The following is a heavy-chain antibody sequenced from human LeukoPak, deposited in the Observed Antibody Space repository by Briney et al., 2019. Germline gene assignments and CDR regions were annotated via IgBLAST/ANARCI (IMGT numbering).Heavy chain of an antibody. Sequence: GGSLRLSCAASGFTFSSYWMSWVRQAPGKGLERVANIKQDGSEKYYVDSVKGRFTISRDNAKNSLYLQMNSLRAEDTAVYYCARGARGGDFKNWGQGTLVTVSS. CDR3: ARGARGGDFKN. J-gene: IGHJ1*01. CDR1: GFTFSSYW. V-gene: IGHV3-7*01. CDR2: IKQDGSEK. D-gene: IGHD2-21*01.